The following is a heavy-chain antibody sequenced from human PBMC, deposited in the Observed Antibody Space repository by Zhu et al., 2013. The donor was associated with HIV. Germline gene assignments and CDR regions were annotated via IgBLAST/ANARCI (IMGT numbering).Heavy chain of an antibody. CDR3: ARGGTRGYSYGLEY. CDR2: INPDSGGT. CDR1: GYTFTSYA. V-gene: IGHV1-2*02. Sequence: QVQLVQSGAEVKKPGASVKVSCKASGYTFTSYALAWVRQAPGQGLEWMGWINPDSGGTKYAQKFQGRVTMTRDTSITTAYMELSSLRSDDTALYYCARGGTRGYSYGLEYWGQGTLVTVSS. D-gene: IGHD5-18*01. J-gene: IGHJ4*02.